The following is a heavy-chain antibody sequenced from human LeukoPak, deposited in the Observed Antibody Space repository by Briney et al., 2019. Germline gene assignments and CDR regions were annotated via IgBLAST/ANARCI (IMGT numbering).Heavy chain of an antibody. V-gene: IGHV1-3*03. J-gene: IGHJ4*02. CDR1: GYTLTNYA. D-gene: IGHD6-19*01. Sequence: ASVKVSCHACGYTLTNYAIHWVRQAPGQRLDWMGWIKAGTGDTKYSQAFRGRLTITRDTSASTVYMELSSLRSDDMAVYYCARDGYSSGWRVFDYWGQGTLVSVSS. CDR3: ARDGYSSGWRVFDY. CDR2: IKAGTGDT.